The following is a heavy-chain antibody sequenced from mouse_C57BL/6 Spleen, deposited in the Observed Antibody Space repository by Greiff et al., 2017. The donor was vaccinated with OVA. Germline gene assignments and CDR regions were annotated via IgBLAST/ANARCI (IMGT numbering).Heavy chain of an antibody. V-gene: IGHV1-78*01. CDR2: IYPRDGST. Sequence: VQVVESDAELVKPGASVKISCKVSGYTFTDHTIHWMKQRPEQGLEWIGYIYPRDGSTKYNEKFKGKATLTADKSSSTAYMQLNSLTSEDSAVYFCARRTVVARGYFDYWGQGTTLTVSS. CDR1: GYTFTDHT. CDR3: ARRTVVARGYFDY. D-gene: IGHD1-1*01. J-gene: IGHJ2*01.